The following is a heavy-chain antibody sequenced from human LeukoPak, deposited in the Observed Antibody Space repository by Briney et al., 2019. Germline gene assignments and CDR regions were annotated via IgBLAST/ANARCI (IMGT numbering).Heavy chain of an antibody. J-gene: IGHJ4*02. CDR3: ARDPTAQWLVGHFDY. D-gene: IGHD6-19*01. V-gene: IGHV1-46*01. CDR2: INPSGGST. Sequence: ASVKLSCKASGYTFTSYYMYWVRQAPGQGLEWMGIINPSGGSTSYAQKFQGRVTMTRDTSTSTVYMELSSLRSEDTAVYYCARDPTAQWLVGHFDYWGQGTLVTVSS. CDR1: GYTFTSYY.